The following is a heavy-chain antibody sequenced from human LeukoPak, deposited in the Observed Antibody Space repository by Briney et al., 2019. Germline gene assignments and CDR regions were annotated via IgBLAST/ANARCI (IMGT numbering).Heavy chain of an antibody. V-gene: IGHV3-23*01. J-gene: IGHJ6*02. D-gene: IGHD3-10*01. CDR1: GFTFSSYA. Sequence: PGGSLRLSCAASGFTFSSYAMSWVRQAPGKGLDWVSTIRGSGGSTYYADSVQGRFTISRDSSKNTLYLQMNSLRAEDTAVYYCAKHMGDSGYYGLDVWGQGTTVTVSS. CDR2: IRGSGGST. CDR3: AKHMGDSGYYGLDV.